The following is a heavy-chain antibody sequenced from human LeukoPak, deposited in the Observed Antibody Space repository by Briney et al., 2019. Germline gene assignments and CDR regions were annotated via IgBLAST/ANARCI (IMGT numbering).Heavy chain of an antibody. CDR3: ARLVMGGFLEWSPGWFDP. CDR1: GGSISSSSYY. Sequence: PSETLSLTCTVSGGSISSSSYYWGWIRQPPGKGLEWIGSIYYSGSTYYNPSLKSRVTISVDTSKNQFSLKLSSVTAADTAVYYCARLVMGGFLEWSPGWFDPWGQGTLVTVSS. V-gene: IGHV4-39*01. D-gene: IGHD3-3*01. CDR2: IYYSGST. J-gene: IGHJ5*02.